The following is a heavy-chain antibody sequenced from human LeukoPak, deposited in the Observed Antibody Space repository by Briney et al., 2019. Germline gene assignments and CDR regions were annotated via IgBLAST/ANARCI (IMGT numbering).Heavy chain of an antibody. Sequence: SETLSLTCTVSGGSISSGSYYWSWIRQPAGKGLVWIGRIYTSGSTNYNPSLKSRVTISVDTSKNQFSLKLSSVTAADTAVYYCASGGIYYYYYMDVWGKGTTVTVSS. V-gene: IGHV4-61*02. J-gene: IGHJ6*03. D-gene: IGHD3-16*01. CDR2: IYTSGST. CDR1: GGSISSGSYY. CDR3: ASGGIYYYYYMDV.